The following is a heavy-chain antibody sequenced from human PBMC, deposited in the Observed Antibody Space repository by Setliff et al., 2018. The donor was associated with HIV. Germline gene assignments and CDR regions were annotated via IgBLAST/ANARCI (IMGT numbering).Heavy chain of an antibody. CDR1: GGTFSRHA. CDR2: IIPTFDTA. CDR3: ARGVHSGGSGWYNWYFDL. D-gene: IGHD6-19*01. J-gene: IGHJ2*01. Sequence: SVKVSCKASGGTFSRHAFSWVRQAPGQGLEWMGGIIPTFDTANYAQKFQGRVTITADKSTDTVYMELNSLRSEDTAMYYCARGVHSGGSGWYNWYFDLWGRGTLVTVSS. V-gene: IGHV1-69*06.